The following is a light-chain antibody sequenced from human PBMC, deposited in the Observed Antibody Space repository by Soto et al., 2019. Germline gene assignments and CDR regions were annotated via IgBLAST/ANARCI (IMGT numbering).Light chain of an antibody. J-gene: IGLJ1*01. V-gene: IGLV2-23*03. CDR3: CSYAGHSTFV. Sequence: QSVPTQPASVSVSPGQSITISCTGTSSDVGGYNLVSWYQQHPGKAPKVVIYDGNKRPSGISYRFSASKSGNTASLTISGLRTEDEADYYCCSYAGHSTFVFGSGTKVTVL. CDR1: SSDVGGYNL. CDR2: DGN.